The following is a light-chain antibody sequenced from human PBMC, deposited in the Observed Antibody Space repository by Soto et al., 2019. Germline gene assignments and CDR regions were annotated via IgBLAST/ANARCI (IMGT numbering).Light chain of an antibody. V-gene: IGLV2-14*01. Sequence: QSVLTQPASLSGSPGQSITLSCTGTSKYVGTYNFVSWYQQHPGKAPKLMIYDVSNRPSGVSDRFSGSKSGNTASLTISGLQAEDEADYYCSSYRGSSTYVFGTGTKVTVL. CDR2: DVS. CDR1: SKYVGTYNF. J-gene: IGLJ1*01. CDR3: SSYRGSSTYV.